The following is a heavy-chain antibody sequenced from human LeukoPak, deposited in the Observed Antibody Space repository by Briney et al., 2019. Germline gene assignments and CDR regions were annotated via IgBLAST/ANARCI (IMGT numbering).Heavy chain of an antibody. Sequence: GESLQISCQGSGYSFTYYWVVWVRQMPGKGLEWMGVIYPGDSDTRYSPSFQGQVTISADKSITTAYLQWSSLKASDTAMYYCARILQPAERGALDIWGQGTMVTVSS. J-gene: IGHJ3*02. D-gene: IGHD2-2*01. CDR2: IYPGDSDT. CDR3: ARILQPAERGALDI. CDR1: GYSFTYYW. V-gene: IGHV5-51*01.